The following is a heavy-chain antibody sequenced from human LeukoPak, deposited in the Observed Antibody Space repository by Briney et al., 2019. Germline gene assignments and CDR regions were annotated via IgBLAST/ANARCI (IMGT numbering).Heavy chain of an antibody. D-gene: IGHD6-19*01. CDR3: ARGAGWPN. J-gene: IGHJ4*02. CDR2: IKQDGSEK. CDR1: GFTFSNFW. Sequence: GGSLRLSCVASGFTFSNFWMSWVRQAPGKGLEWVANIKQDGSEKYYVDSVKGRFTISRDNAKNSLYLQMNSLRVEDRAVYYCARGAGWPNWGQGTLVTVSS. V-gene: IGHV3-7*01.